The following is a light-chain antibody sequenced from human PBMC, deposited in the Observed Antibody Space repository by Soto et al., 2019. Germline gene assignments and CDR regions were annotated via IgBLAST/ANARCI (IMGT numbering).Light chain of an antibody. CDR3: QQLYGFPWT. J-gene: IGKJ1*01. Sequence: DIQLTQSPSFLSASVGDRVTITCRATQGIDGYLAWYQQKPGKPPKLLISAASTLQSGVPSRFSGSGSGTEFTLTLTSLQPEEFATYFCQQLYGFPWTFGQESKVEIK. CDR2: AAS. V-gene: IGKV1-9*01. CDR1: QGIDGY.